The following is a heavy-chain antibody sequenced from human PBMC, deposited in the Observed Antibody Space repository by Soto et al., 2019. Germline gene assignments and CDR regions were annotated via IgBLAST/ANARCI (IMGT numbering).Heavy chain of an antibody. Sequence: QLQLQESGPGLVKPSETLSLTCTVSGGSISSSSYYWGWIRQPPGKGLEWIGSIYYSGSTYYNPSLNSRVTISVDTSKNQFSLKLSSVTAADTAVYYCASIPVPAAMNWYFDLWGRGTLVTVSS. D-gene: IGHD2-2*01. CDR2: IYYSGST. CDR3: ASIPVPAAMNWYFDL. CDR1: GGSISSSSYY. V-gene: IGHV4-39*01. J-gene: IGHJ2*01.